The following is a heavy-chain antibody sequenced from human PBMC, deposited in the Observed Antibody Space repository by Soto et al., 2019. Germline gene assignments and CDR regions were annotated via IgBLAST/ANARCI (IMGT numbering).Heavy chain of an antibody. D-gene: IGHD1-26*01. CDR1: GGSVSSGSYY. Sequence: PSETLSLTCTVSGGSVSSGSYYWSWIRQPPGKGLEWIGYIYYSGSTNYNPSLKSRVTISVDTSKNQFSLKLSSVTAADTAVYYCARDQVERGFGYWGQGTLVTVSS. CDR2: IYYSGST. CDR3: ARDQVERGFGY. V-gene: IGHV4-61*01. J-gene: IGHJ4*02.